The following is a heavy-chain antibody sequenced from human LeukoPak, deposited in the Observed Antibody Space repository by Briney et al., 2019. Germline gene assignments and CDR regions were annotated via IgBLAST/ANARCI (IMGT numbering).Heavy chain of an antibody. CDR2: ISGSGGST. CDR3: FSPGGGYYYYYYMDV. V-gene: IGHV3-23*01. CDR1: GFTFSSYA. J-gene: IGHJ6*03. D-gene: IGHD2/OR15-2a*01. Sequence: GGSLRLSCAASGFTFSSYAMSWVRQAPEKGLEWVSAISGSGGSTYYADSVKGRFTISRDNSKNTLYLQMNSLRAEDTAVYYCFSPGGGYYYYYYMDVWGKGTTVTVSS.